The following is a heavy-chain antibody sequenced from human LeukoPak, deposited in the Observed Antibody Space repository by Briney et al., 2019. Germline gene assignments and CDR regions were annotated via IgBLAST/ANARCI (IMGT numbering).Heavy chain of an antibody. V-gene: IGHV3-30*03. CDR1: GFTFSNSA. J-gene: IGHJ4*02. D-gene: IGHD2-15*01. CDR2: ISYDENYK. Sequence: GRSLRLSCAASGFTFSNSAMHWVRQAPGKGLEWVAVISYDENYKYYADSVKGRFTISRDNSKNTLFLLMNTLRAEDTAAYYCAALGGWGQGTLVTVSS. CDR3: AALGG.